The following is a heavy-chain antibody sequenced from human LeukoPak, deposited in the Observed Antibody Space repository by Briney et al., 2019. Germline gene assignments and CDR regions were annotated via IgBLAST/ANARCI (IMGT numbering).Heavy chain of an antibody. CDR2: INPSGGGT. CDR3: ARGAGATGYYYYYMDV. V-gene: IGHV1-46*01. J-gene: IGHJ6*03. Sequence: ASVKVSCEASGYTFTGYYMHWVRQAPGQGLEWMGIINPSGGGTSSAQKFQGRVTMTSDTSTSTVYMELSSLRSEDTAVYYCARGAGATGYYYYYMDVWGKGTTVTVSS. D-gene: IGHD1-26*01. CDR1: GYTFTGYY.